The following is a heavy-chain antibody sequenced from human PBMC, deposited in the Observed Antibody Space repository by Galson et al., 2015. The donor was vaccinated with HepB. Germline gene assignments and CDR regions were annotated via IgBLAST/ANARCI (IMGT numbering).Heavy chain of an antibody. CDR1: GGTFSSYA. V-gene: IGHV1-69*04. J-gene: IGHJ6*03. CDR3: ASYRGRADYYYYYMDV. Sequence: SVKVSCKASGGTFSSYAISWVRQAPGQGLEWMGRIIPILGIANYAQKFQGRVTITADKSTSTAYMELSSLRSEDTAVYYCASYRGRADYYYYYMDVWGKGTTVTVSS. CDR2: IIPILGIA. D-gene: IGHD1-14*01.